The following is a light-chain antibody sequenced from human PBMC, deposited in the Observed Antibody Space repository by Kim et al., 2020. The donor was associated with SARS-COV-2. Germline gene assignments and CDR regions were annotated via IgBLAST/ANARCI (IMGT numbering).Light chain of an antibody. CDR2: GKD. CDR3: NSRDSSGNHVL. J-gene: IGLJ2*01. CDR1: SLRTYY. Sequence: SSELTQDPAVSVALGQTVRITCRGDSLRTYYASWYQQKPGQAPALVIYGKDNRPSGIPDRFSGSTSGNTASLTITGAQAGDEADYYCNSRDSSGNHVLFG. V-gene: IGLV3-19*01.